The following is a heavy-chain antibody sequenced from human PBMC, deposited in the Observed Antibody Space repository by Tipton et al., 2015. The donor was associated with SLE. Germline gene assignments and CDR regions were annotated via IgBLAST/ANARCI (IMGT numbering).Heavy chain of an antibody. CDR1: GYTFTNYG. Sequence: QLVQSGAEVKKPGASVKVSCKASGYTFTNYGISWVRQAPGQGLEWMGWISAYNGNTNYAHKFQGRVTMSTDTSTGTAYMDLRSLRSDDTAVYYCARDGIRGRFPYWGQGTLVTVSS. D-gene: IGHD3-10*01. CDR2: ISAYNGNT. CDR3: ARDGIRGRFPY. J-gene: IGHJ4*02. V-gene: IGHV1-18*01.